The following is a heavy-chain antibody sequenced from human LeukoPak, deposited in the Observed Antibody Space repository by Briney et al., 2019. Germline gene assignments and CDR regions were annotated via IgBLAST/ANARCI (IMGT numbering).Heavy chain of an antibody. CDR3: ESSGAYSSGWYFDY. D-gene: IGHD6-19*01. V-gene: IGHV3-48*01. CDR1: GVTFSSYS. CDR2: INSISTTI. J-gene: IGHJ4*02. Sequence: GGSLRLSCAASGVTFSSYSMNEGRDAPGEGLEWRSYINSISTTIYYADSVKGRLTISRDKSNTTLYLQTNSLRAEATAVSYCESSGAYSSGWYFDYWGQGTLVTVSS.